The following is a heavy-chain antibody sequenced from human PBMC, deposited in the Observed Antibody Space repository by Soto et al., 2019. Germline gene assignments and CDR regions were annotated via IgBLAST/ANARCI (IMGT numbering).Heavy chain of an antibody. J-gene: IGHJ4*02. Sequence: EASVKVSCKASGYALTXYGISWVRQAPGQGLEWMGWISAYNGNTNYAQKLQGRVTMTTDTSTSTAYMELRSLRSDDTAVYYCARDFTTVTTPNFDYWGQGTLVTVSS. CDR2: ISAYNGNT. V-gene: IGHV1-18*01. CDR3: ARDFTTVTTPNFDY. CDR1: GYALTXYG. D-gene: IGHD4-17*01.